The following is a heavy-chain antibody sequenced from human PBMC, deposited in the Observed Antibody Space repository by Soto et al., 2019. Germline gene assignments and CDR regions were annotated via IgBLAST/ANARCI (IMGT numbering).Heavy chain of an antibody. CDR3: ARQGGPRASTDGIGFDI. CDR1: GYSFTSYW. Sequence: GESLKISCKGSGYSFTSYWIAWVRQMPGKGLEWMGIIYPADSDTKYSPSFQGQVTISDDTSINTAYLQWSSLKASDTAMYYCARQGGPRASTDGIGFDIWGQGTMVTVSS. V-gene: IGHV5-51*01. J-gene: IGHJ3*02. CDR2: IYPADSDT. D-gene: IGHD1-26*01.